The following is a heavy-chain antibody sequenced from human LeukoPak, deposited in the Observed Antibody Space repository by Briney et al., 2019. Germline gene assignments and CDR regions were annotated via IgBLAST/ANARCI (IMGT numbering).Heavy chain of an antibody. D-gene: IGHD3-9*01. V-gene: IGHV1-69*05. CDR3: ARGSRSIYDILTGPLDY. J-gene: IGHJ4*02. CDR2: IIPIFGTT. CDR1: GGTFSSYA. Sequence: SVKVSCKASGGTFSSYAISWVRQAPGQGLEWMGGIIPIFGTTNYAQKFQGRVTITTDESTSTAYMELSSLRSEDTAVYYCARGSRSIYDILTGPLDYWGQGTLVTVSS.